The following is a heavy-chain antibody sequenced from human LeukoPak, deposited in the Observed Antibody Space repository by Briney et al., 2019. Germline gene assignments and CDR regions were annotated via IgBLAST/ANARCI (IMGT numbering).Heavy chain of an antibody. J-gene: IGHJ4*02. Sequence: SETLSLTCAVSGGSISSSNWWGWVRQPPGKGLEWIGEIYHSGSTNDNPSLKSRVTISVDKSKNQFSLKLSSVTAADTAVYYCARNKSPDYYDSSGYQYYFDYWGQGTLVTVSS. D-gene: IGHD3-22*01. CDR2: IYHSGST. CDR3: ARNKSPDYYDSSGYQYYFDY. V-gene: IGHV4-4*02. CDR1: GGSISSSNW.